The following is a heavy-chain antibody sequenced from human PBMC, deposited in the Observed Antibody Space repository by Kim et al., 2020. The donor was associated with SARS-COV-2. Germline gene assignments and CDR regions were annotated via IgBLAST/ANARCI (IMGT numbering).Heavy chain of an antibody. V-gene: IGHV3-30*02. D-gene: IGHD2-2*01. Sequence: GRFTISRDNSKNTLYLQMNSLRAEDTAVYYCAKDASRYCSSTSCFDAFDIWGQGTMVTVSS. J-gene: IGHJ3*02. CDR3: AKDASRYCSSTSCFDAFDI.